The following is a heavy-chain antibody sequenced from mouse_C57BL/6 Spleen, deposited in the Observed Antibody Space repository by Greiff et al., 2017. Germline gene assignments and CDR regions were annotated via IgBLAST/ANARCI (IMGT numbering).Heavy chain of an antibody. CDR1: GYTFTSYW. J-gene: IGHJ3*01. V-gene: IGHV1-55*01. Sequence: QVQLQQPGAELVKPGASVKMSCKASGYTFTSYWITWVKQRPGQGLEWIGDIYPGSGSTNYNEQFTSKATMTVDPSSRTSYMQLSRLTSEDSAVYYCAREAPTGTFAYWGQGTLVTVSA. CDR2: IYPGSGST. CDR3: AREAPTGTFAY. D-gene: IGHD4-1*02.